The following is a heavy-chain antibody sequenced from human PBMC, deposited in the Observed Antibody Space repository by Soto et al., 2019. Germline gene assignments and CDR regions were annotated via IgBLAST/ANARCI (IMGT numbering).Heavy chain of an antibody. V-gene: IGHV4-59*08. J-gene: IGHJ6*03. D-gene: IGHD2-8*01. Sequence: SETLSLTCTVSGGSISRYYWSWIRQPPGKGLEWIGYIYYSGSTNYNPSLKSRVTISVDTSKNQFSLKLSSVTAADTAVYYCARGGSVYYYYYYYMDVWGKGTTVTVSS. CDR3: ARGGSVYYYYYYYMDV. CDR1: GGSISRYY. CDR2: IYYSGST.